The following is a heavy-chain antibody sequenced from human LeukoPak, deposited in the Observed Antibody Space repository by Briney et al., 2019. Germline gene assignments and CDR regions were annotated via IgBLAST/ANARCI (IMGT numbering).Heavy chain of an antibody. Sequence: SETLSLTCTVSGGSISSYYWSWIRQPPGKGLEWIGYMYNSGSTNYNPSLKSRVTISVDTSKNQLSLKLSSVTAADTAVDYCARVGFWSGYYSWFDPWGQGTLVTVSS. V-gene: IGHV4-59*01. CDR2: MYNSGST. CDR3: ARVGFWSGYYSWFDP. D-gene: IGHD3-3*01. J-gene: IGHJ5*02. CDR1: GGSISSYY.